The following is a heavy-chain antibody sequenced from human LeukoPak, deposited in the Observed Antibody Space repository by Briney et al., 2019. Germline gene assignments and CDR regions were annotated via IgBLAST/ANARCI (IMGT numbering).Heavy chain of an antibody. Sequence: EASVKVSCKASGYTFTGYYMHWVRQAPGQGLEWMGWINPNSGGTNYAQKFQGRVTMTRDTSISTAYMELSSLRSDDTAVYYCARHITSWSFDYWGQGTLVTVSS. J-gene: IGHJ4*02. CDR3: ARHITSWSFDY. V-gene: IGHV1-2*02. CDR1: GYTFTGYY. D-gene: IGHD2-2*01. CDR2: INPNSGGT.